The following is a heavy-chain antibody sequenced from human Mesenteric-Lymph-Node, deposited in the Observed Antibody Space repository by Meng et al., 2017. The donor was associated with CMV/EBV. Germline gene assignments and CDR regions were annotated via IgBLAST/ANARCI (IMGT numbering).Heavy chain of an antibody. CDR3: ARDRDHYNWNDYPYYYYGMDV. J-gene: IGHJ6*02. CDR1: GFTFNTYA. V-gene: IGHV3-30*04. Sequence: GESLKISCAASGFTFNTYAMHWVRQAPSKGLEWVAVIAYDGSNKYYADSVKGRFTISRDNSKNTLYLQMNSLRAEDTAMYYCARDRDHYNWNDYPYYYYGMDVWGQGTTVTVSS. CDR2: IAYDGSNK. D-gene: IGHD1-1*01.